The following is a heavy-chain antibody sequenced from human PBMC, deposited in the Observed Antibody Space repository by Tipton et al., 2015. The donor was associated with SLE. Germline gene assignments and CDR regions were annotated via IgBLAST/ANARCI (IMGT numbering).Heavy chain of an antibody. CDR2: MNPDTDQT. CDR1: GGTFSSYG. V-gene: IGHV1-8*02. CDR3: SRSGDLDF. Sequence: QVQLVQSGAEVKRPGSSVKVSCKSSGGTFSSYGINWVRQAPGQGLEWMGWMNPDTDQTGYAQKFQGRVTMTRDSSISTAYMELSSLRSDDTAVYYCSRSGDLDFWGQGTQVTVSS. D-gene: IGHD7-27*01. J-gene: IGHJ4*02.